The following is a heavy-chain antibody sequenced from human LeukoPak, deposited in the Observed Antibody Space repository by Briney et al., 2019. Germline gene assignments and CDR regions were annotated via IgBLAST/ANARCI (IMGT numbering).Heavy chain of an antibody. CDR2: ISSSGST. CDR3: AGVSKGYSSGWFDY. D-gene: IGHD6-19*01. J-gene: IGHJ5*01. CDR1: GGSISSYY. V-gene: IGHV4-59*01. Sequence: SETLSLTCTVSGGSISSYYWSWIRQPPGKGLEWIAYISSSGSTNYNPSLKSRVTISVDTSKNQLSLKLSSVTAADTAVYYCAGVSKGYSSGWFDYWGQGTLVTVSS.